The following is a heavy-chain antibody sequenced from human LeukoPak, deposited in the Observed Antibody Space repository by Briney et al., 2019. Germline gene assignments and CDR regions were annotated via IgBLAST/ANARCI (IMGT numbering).Heavy chain of an antibody. CDR1: GFTFSSYA. Sequence: GGSLRLSCAASGFTFSSYAMSWVRQAPGKGLEWVSAISGSGGSTYYADSVKGRFTISRDNSKNTLYLQMNSLRAEDTAVYYRAKTADLGVPFWYYYYHMDVWGKGTTVTVSS. CDR2: ISGSGGST. CDR3: AKTADLGVPFWYYYYHMDV. J-gene: IGHJ6*03. V-gene: IGHV3-23*01. D-gene: IGHD3-16*01.